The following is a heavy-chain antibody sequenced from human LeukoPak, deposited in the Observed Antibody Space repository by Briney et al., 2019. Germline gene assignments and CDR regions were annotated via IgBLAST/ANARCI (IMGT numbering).Heavy chain of an antibody. D-gene: IGHD6-6*01. CDR3: ARDGPSIAVDFDC. Sequence: PGGSLRLSCAASGFTFSNYSMNWVRQAPGKGLEWVSSISSSSSYIYYADSVKGRFTISRDNAKNSLYLQMNSLRAEDSAVYYCARDGPSIAVDFDCWGQGTLVTVSS. CDR2: ISSSSSYI. CDR1: GFTFSNYS. V-gene: IGHV3-21*01. J-gene: IGHJ4*02.